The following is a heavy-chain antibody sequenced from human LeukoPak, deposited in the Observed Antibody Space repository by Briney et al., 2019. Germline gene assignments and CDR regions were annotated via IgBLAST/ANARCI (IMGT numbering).Heavy chain of an antibody. J-gene: IGHJ4*02. CDR3: ARSIVVVPAAIYL. Sequence: SETLSLTCAAYGGSFSGYYWSWIRQPPGKGLEWIGEINHSGSTNYNPSLKSRVTISVDTSKNQFSLKLSSVTAADTAVYYCARSIVVVPAAIYLWGQGTLVTVSS. CDR1: GGSFSGYY. V-gene: IGHV4-34*01. CDR2: INHSGST. D-gene: IGHD2-2*02.